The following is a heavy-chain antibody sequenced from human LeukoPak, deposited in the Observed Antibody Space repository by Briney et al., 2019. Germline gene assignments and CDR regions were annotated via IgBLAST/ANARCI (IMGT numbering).Heavy chain of an antibody. CDR2: INPNSGGT. V-gene: IGHV1-2*02. CDR3: ARGRIPPYFDY. J-gene: IGHJ4*02. Sequence: ASVKVSCKASGYTLTDYYLRWVRQAPGQGLEWMGWINPNSGGTNYAQNFQGRVTMTRDTSISTAYMEVTRLRSDDTAVYFCARGRIPPYFDYWGQGTLVTVSS. D-gene: IGHD5-18*01. CDR1: GYTLTDYY.